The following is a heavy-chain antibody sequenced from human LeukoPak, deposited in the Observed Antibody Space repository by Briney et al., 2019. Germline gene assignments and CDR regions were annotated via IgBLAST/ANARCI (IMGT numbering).Heavy chain of an antibody. CDR1: GFTFSDYS. CDR2: ISTSGYTI. J-gene: IGHJ4*02. CDR3: ARDRGNSIVGSDFDS. Sequence: GGSLRLSCAAPGFTFSDYSMNWVRQAPGKGLEWVSYISTSGYTIYYADSLKGRFTISRDNAKNSVYLQMNSLRAEDTAVYYCARDRGNSIVGSDFDSWGQGTLVTVSS. V-gene: IGHV3-48*01. D-gene: IGHD1-26*01.